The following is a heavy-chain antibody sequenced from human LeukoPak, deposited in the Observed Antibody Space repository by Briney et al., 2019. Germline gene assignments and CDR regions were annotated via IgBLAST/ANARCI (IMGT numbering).Heavy chain of an antibody. V-gene: IGHV4-61*01. CDR3: ARADYGHVYTDV. CDR2: IYYSGST. J-gene: IGHJ6*03. CDR1: GGSVSSGSYY. Sequence: PSETLSLTCTVSGGSVSSGSYYWSWIRQPPGKGLEWIGYIYYSGSTNYNPSLKSRVTISVDTSKNQFSLKLSSVTAADAAVYYCARADYGHVYTDVWGKGTGVTVS. D-gene: IGHD4-17*01.